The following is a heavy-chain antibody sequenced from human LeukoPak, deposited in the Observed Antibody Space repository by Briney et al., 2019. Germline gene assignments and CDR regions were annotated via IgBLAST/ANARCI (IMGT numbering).Heavy chain of an antibody. D-gene: IGHD5-24*01. V-gene: IGHV4-34*01. CDR1: GGSFSGYY. CDR2: INHSGST. Sequence: PSETLSLTCAVYGGSFSGYYWSWIRQPPGKGLEWIGEINHSGSTNYNPSFKSRVTISVDTSKNQFSLKLSSVTAADTAVYYCARGEDGYNGDWGQGTLVTVSS. J-gene: IGHJ4*02. CDR3: ARGEDGYNGD.